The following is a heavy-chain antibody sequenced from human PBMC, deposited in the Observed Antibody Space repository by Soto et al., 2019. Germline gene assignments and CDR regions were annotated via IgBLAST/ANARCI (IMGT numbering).Heavy chain of an antibody. D-gene: IGHD1-7*01. J-gene: IGHJ6*03. CDR3: ARDGMRSWNYPSPSYMDV. CDR2: TYYRSKWYN. CDR1: GDSVSSNSAA. V-gene: IGHV6-1*01. Sequence: SQTLSLTCAISGDSVSSNSAAWNWIRQSPSRGLEWLGRTYYRSKWYNDYAVSVKSRITINPDTSKNQFSLQLNSVTPEDTAVYYCARDGMRSWNYPSPSYMDVWGKGTTVTVSS.